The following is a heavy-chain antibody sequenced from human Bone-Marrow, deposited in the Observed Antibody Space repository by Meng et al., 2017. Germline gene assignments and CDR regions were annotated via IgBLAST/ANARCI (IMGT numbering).Heavy chain of an antibody. CDR1: GFTFSDYY. J-gene: IGHJ4*02. CDR2: ISSSGSTI. D-gene: IGHD6-19*01. Sequence: GGSLRLSCAASGFTFSDYYMSWIRQAPGKGLEWVSYISSSGSTIYYADSVKGRFTISRDNSKNTLYLQMNSLRAEDTAVYYCARGQQWLVPRRYFDYWGQGTLVTVSS. V-gene: IGHV3-11*04. CDR3: ARGQQWLVPRRYFDY.